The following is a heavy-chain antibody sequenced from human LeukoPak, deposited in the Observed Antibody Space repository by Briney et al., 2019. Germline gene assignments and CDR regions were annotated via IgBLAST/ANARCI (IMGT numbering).Heavy chain of an antibody. J-gene: IGHJ5*02. CDR2: FDPEDGEI. Sequence: ASVKVSCKVSGSSLADLSMHWVRRAPGKGLEWMGGFDPEDGEIIYAQKFQGRVTMTEDTSTDTAYIHLSSLRSEDTAVYYCATFLSAPITGDPIDPWGQGTLVIVSS. CDR1: GSSLADLS. CDR3: ATFLSAPITGDPIDP. V-gene: IGHV1-24*01. D-gene: IGHD3-10*01.